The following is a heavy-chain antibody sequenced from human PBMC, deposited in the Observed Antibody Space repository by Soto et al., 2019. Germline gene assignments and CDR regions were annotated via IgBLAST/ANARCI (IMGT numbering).Heavy chain of an antibody. V-gene: IGHV3-9*01. CDR2: ITWNSNVI. D-gene: IGHD2-15*01. J-gene: IGHJ4*02. CDR1: GFTFDDFA. CDR3: TRGGPDAFCGGGRCYFDY. Sequence: EVQLVESGGGLVQSGRSLRLSCAASGFTFDDFAMHWVRRVPGKGLEWVSSITWNSNVIGYADSVKGRLTISRDNAKNSLYLQMKSLRPEETAFSYCTRGGPDAFCGGGRCYFDYCGQGTLVTVSS.